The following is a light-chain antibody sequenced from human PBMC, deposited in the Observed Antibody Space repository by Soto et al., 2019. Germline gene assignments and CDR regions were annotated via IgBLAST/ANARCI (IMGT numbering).Light chain of an antibody. CDR1: QSVSSSY. Sequence: EIVLTQSPGTLSLSPGERATLSCRASQSVSSSYLAWYQQKPGQAPRLLIYGASSRATGIPDRFSGSGSVTDFTLTISRLEPEDVAVYFCQQYGSSPLTFGGGTKVEI. CDR3: QQYGSSPLT. J-gene: IGKJ4*02. V-gene: IGKV3-20*01. CDR2: GAS.